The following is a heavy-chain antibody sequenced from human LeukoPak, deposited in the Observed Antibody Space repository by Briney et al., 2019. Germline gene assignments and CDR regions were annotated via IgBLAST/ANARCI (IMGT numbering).Heavy chain of an antibody. CDR3: ARGLRYYDSSGYPEYFQH. Sequence: GGSLRLSCAASGFTFSSYEMNWVRQAPGKGLEWVSYISSSGSTIYYAGSVKGRFTISRDNAKNSLYLQMNSLRAEDTAVYYCARGLRYYDSSGYPEYFQHWGQGTLVTVSS. CDR1: GFTFSSYE. D-gene: IGHD3-22*01. J-gene: IGHJ1*01. CDR2: ISSSGSTI. V-gene: IGHV3-48*03.